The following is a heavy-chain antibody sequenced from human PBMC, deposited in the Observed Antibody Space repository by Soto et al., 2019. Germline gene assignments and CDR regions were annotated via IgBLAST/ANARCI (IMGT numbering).Heavy chain of an antibody. CDR1: GFTFSSYW. J-gene: IGHJ6*02. D-gene: IGHD6-13*01. V-gene: IGHV3-7*03. CDR3: ASDIAAAGYYYYGMDV. CDR2: IKQDGSEK. Sequence: TGGSLRLSCAASGFTFSSYWMSWVRQAPGKGLEWVANIKQDGSEKYYVDSVKGRFTISRDNAKNSLYLQMNSLRAEDTAVYYCASDIAAAGYYYYGMDVWGQGTKVTVSS.